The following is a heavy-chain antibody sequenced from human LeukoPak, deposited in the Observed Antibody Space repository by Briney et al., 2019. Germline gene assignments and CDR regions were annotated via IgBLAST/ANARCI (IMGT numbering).Heavy chain of an antibody. Sequence: GGSLRLSCAASGFTFNDFAMSWVRQAPGKGLEWVSAIGASGAGTYYAGSVKGRFTISRDNSKNTLYLQMNSLRAEDTAEYYCAKIAVINYYFDDWGQGTLDTVSS. CDR2: IGASGAGT. CDR3: AKIAVINYYFDD. V-gene: IGHV3-23*01. D-gene: IGHD6-19*01. J-gene: IGHJ4*02. CDR1: GFTFNDFA.